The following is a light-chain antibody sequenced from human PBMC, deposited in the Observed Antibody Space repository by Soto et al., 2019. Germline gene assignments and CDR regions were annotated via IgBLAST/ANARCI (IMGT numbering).Light chain of an antibody. CDR1: QSVFDF. J-gene: IGKJ4*01. CDR3: QQRSSWPLP. Sequence: ESVLTQSPAHLSLSPWERATLSCMASQSVFDFLDWLQQKPGQAPRLLIYDASKRAAGIPDRFSGSGSETHFPRTISSREPEDFAVYYCQQRSSWPLPFGTGTKVEI. V-gene: IGKV3-11*01. CDR2: DAS.